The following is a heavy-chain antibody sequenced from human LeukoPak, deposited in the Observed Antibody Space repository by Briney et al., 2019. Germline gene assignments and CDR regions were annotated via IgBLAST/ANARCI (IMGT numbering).Heavy chain of an antibody. D-gene: IGHD3-3*01. CDR2: ISDSGDNT. J-gene: IGHJ4*02. CDR1: GFTFSSYA. V-gene: IGHV3-23*01. Sequence: GGSLRLSCVASGFTFSSYAMSWVRQAPGKGLEWVSTISDSGDNTYYADSVKGRFTISSDNSKNTLYLQMNSLRAEDTAVYDCAKANGITIFGVISPVDYWGQGTLVTVSS. CDR3: AKANGITIFGVISPVDY.